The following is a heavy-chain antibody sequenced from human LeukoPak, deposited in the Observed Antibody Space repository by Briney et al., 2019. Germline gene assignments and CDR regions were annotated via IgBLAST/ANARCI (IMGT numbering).Heavy chain of an antibody. CDR2: IKSKGGGGTV. V-gene: IGHV3-15*07. D-gene: IGHD6-19*01. J-gene: IGHJ5*01. CDR3: TTEPDSSGWYGDS. Sequence: GGSLRLSCVGSGLIFSEAWMNWVRQVPGKGLEWVGRIKSKGGGGTVDHAAPVKGRFIISRDDSENTVFLQMNNLKTEDTAVYYRTTEPDSSGWYGDSWGQGTLVAVSS. CDR1: GLIFSEAW.